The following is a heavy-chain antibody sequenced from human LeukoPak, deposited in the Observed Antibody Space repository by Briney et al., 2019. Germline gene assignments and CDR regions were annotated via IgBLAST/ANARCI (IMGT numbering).Heavy chain of an antibody. CDR3: AKIFGRYSSWSHYFDY. CDR2: ITASSSTI. Sequence: PGGSLRLSCAASGFTFSSYTMNWVRQAPGKGLEWLSYITASSSTIYYADSVKGRFTISRGNAKNSLYLQMNSLRAEDTALYYCAKIFGRYSSWSHYFDYWGQGTLVTVSS. CDR1: GFTFSSYT. D-gene: IGHD6-13*01. V-gene: IGHV3-48*04. J-gene: IGHJ4*02.